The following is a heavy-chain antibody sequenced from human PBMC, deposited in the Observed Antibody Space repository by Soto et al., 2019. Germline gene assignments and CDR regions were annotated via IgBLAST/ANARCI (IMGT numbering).Heavy chain of an antibody. CDR1: GFSFSTYG. V-gene: IGHV3-30*18. J-gene: IGHJ4*02. D-gene: IGHD1-7*01. CDR2: ISNDGSNK. CDR3: AKGFGNYRAFDY. Sequence: QVHLVESGGGVVQPGRSLRLSCAASGFSFSTYGMHWVRQAPGKGLEWVAFISNDGSNKYYADSVKGRFTISRDNSKNTLYLQMNSLRAEATAVYYCAKGFGNYRAFDYWGQGALVTVS.